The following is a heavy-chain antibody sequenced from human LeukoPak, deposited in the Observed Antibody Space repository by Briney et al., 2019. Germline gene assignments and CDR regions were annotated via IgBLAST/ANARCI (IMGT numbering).Heavy chain of an antibody. CDR1: GGSISSGGYY. D-gene: IGHD2-21*01. V-gene: IGHV4-31*03. CDR3: ARDRVADYYMDV. CDR2: IYYSGST. J-gene: IGHJ6*03. Sequence: PSETLSLTCTVSGGSISSGGYYWSWIRQHPGKGLEWIGYIYYSGSTYYNPSLKSRVTISVDTSKNQFSLKLSSVTAADTAVYYCARDRVADYYMDVWGKGTTVTVSS.